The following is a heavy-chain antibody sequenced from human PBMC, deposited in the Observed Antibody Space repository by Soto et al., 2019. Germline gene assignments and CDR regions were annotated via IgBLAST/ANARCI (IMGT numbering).Heavy chain of an antibody. D-gene: IGHD2-2*01. CDR3: TVVPAAMPTYFDY. V-gene: IGHV3-49*03. Sequence: GGSLRLSCTASGFTFGDYAMSWFRQAPGKGLEWVGFIRSKAYGGTTEYAASVKGRFTISRDDSKSIAYLQMNSLKTEDTAVYYCTVVPAAMPTYFDYWGQGTLVTVSS. CDR1: GFTFGDYA. J-gene: IGHJ4*02. CDR2: IRSKAYGGTT.